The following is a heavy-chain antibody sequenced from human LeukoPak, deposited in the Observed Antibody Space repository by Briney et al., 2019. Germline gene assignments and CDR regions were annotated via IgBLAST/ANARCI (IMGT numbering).Heavy chain of an antibody. CDR1: GGSISSYY. CDR3: AREDAATKIDY. J-gene: IGHJ4*02. V-gene: IGHV4-59*01. D-gene: IGHD2-15*01. Sequence: PSETLSLTCTVSGGSISSYYWSWLRQPPGKGLEWIGYIYYSGSTNYNPSLKSRVTISVDTSKNQFSLKLSSVTAADTAVYYCAREDAATKIDYWGQGTLVTVSS. CDR2: IYYSGST.